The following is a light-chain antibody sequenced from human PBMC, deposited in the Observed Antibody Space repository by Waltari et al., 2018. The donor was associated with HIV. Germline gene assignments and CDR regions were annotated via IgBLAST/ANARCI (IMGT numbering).Light chain of an antibody. Sequence: SYVLAQPPSVSVAPGKTARITCGGNNLGSKRVHSYQQKPGQAPVVVIYYDSDRPSGIPERFSGSNSGNTATLTISRVEAGDEADYYCQVWDSSSDAYVFGTGTKVTVL. CDR3: QVWDSSSDAYV. J-gene: IGLJ1*01. V-gene: IGLV3-21*04. CDR2: YDS. CDR1: NLGSKR.